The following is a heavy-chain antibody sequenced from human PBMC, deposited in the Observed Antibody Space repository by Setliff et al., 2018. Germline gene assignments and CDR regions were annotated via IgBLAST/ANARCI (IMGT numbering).Heavy chain of an antibody. V-gene: IGHV4-34*01. D-gene: IGHD1-1*01. Sequence: PSETLSLTCGVSGGSFSGYYWSWIRQSPGGGLEWIGRIYYRGDTYYNPSLKGRLTISVDTAQNQFSLRLTSVTAADTAVYYCARTGTYRYFDYWGQGALVTVSS. J-gene: IGHJ4*02. CDR1: GGSFSGYY. CDR2: IYYRGDT. CDR3: ARTGTYRYFDY.